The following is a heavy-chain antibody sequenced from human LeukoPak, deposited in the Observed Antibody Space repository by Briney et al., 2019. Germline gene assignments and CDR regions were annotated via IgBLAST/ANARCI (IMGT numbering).Heavy chain of an antibody. CDR1: GFSFSTYW. J-gene: IGHJ4*02. D-gene: IGHD6-19*01. CDR2: IKQDGSVK. V-gene: IGHV3-7*01. CDR3: AGSSGWLFDY. Sequence: GGSLRLSCVVSGFSFSTYWMSWVRQAPGKGLECVATIKQDGSVKNYGDSVQGRFTISRDNAKNSVYLQMTSLRAEDTAVYYCAGSSGWLFDYWGQGSLVAVSS.